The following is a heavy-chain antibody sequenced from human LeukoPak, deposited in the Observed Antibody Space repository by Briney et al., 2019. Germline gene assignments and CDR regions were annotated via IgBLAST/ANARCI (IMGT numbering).Heavy chain of an antibody. J-gene: IGHJ6*02. CDR2: ISGSGGST. V-gene: IGHV3-23*01. CDR1: GFTFSSFA. CDR3: GKCNYYYGMDV. Sequence: GGSLRLSCAASGFTFSSFAMSWVRQAPGKGLEWVSAISGSGGSTYYADSVKGRFTISGDNSKNTLYLQMNSLRAEDTAVYYCGKCNYYYGMDVWGQGTTVTVSS.